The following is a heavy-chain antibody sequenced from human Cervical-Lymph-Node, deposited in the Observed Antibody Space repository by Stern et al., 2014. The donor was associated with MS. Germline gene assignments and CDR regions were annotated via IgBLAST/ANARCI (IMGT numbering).Heavy chain of an antibody. CDR2: MNPNSGKT. J-gene: IGHJ6*02. Sequence: QVQLLQPGAEVKKPGASVKVSCETSGYTFTSYDVSWVRQATGQGLEWMGWMNPNSGKTAYAPKFQGRVTMTRNTSISTAYMEMSSLSSEDTAVYYCARGLMITFGGNTVHGYHGLDVWGQGTTVTVSS. D-gene: IGHD3-16*01. CDR1: GYTFTSYD. CDR3: ARGLMITFGGNTVHGYHGLDV. V-gene: IGHV1-8*01.